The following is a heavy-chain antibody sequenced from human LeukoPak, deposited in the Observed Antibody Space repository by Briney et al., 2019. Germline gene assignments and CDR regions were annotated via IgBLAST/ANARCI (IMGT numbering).Heavy chain of an antibody. J-gene: IGHJ3*02. CDR1: GFTFSDYY. CDR3: ARDSRGAFDI. V-gene: IGHV3-11*01. D-gene: IGHD3-10*01. CDR2: ISTSSSTI. Sequence: PGGSLRLSCAASGFTFSDYYISWIRQAPGKGLEWLSYISTSSSTIYYADSVKGRFTISRDNAKNSLYLQMNSLRAEDTAVYYCARDSRGAFDIWGQGTMVTVSS.